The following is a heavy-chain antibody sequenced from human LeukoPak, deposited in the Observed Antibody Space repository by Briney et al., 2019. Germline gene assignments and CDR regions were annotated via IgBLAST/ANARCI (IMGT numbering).Heavy chain of an antibody. D-gene: IGHD3-10*01. V-gene: IGHV3-30*04. Sequence: GRSLRLSCAASGFTFSSYAMHWVRQAPGKGLEWVAVISYDGSNKYYADSVKGRFTISRDNSKNTLYLQMNSLRAEDTAVYFCARSGEFLAMPSDIWGQGTMVPVSS. J-gene: IGHJ3*02. CDR2: ISYDGSNK. CDR3: ARSGEFLAMPSDI. CDR1: GFTFSSYA.